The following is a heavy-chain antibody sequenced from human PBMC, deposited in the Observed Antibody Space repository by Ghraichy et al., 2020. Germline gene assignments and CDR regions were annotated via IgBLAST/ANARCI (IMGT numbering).Heavy chain of an antibody. D-gene: IGHD2-2*01. CDR3: VKDQCSSSRCPYFGEYYFDY. Sequence: GGSLRLSCSGSGFTFGNYALHWVRQAPGKGLEYVSAISTKGDRTYYADSVKGRFTISRDNSRKTVYLQMSGLRPDDTAVYYCVKDQCSSSRCPYFGEYYFDYWGQGTQVTVSS. J-gene: IGHJ4*02. CDR2: ISTKGDRT. V-gene: IGHV3-64D*06. CDR1: GFTFGNYA.